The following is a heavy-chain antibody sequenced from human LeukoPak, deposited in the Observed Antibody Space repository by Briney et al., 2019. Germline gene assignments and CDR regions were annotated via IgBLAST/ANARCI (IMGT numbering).Heavy chain of an antibody. J-gene: IGHJ4*02. V-gene: IGHV3-53*01. CDR3: ATQFDTAMVLYFDY. CDR2: IYSGGST. D-gene: IGHD5-18*01. Sequence: PGGSLRLSCVDSGVTVSSNYMSWVRQAPGKGREWVSVIYSGGSTYYADSVKGRFTISRDNSKNTLYLQLNSLKAEDTAVYYCATQFDTAMVLYFDYWGQGTLVTVSS. CDR1: GVTVSSNY.